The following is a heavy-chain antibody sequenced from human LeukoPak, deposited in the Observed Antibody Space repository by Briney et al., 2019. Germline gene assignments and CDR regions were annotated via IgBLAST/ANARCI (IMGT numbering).Heavy chain of an antibody. CDR1: GFTFSSYW. D-gene: IGHD3-10*01. J-gene: IGHJ1*01. V-gene: IGHV3-74*01. CDR2: INTDGSST. Sequence: GVLRLSCAASGFTFSSYWMRWVRQAPGKRLVWVSRINTDGSSTSYADSVKGRFTISRDNAKNTLYLQMNSLRAEDTAVYYCARGNYASGSSNAYWGQGTLVTVSS. CDR3: ARGNYASGSSNAY.